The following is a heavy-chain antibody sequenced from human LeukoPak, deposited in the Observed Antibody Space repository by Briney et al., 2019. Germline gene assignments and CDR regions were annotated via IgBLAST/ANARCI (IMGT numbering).Heavy chain of an antibody. CDR2: ISGSGGST. Sequence: PGGSLRLSCAASGFTFGSYAMSWVRQAPGKGLEWVSAISGSGGSTYYADSVKGRFTISRDNSKNTLYLQMNSLRAEDTAVYYCARDSGYGQQLWDYWGQGTLVTVSS. J-gene: IGHJ4*02. CDR1: GFTFGSYA. D-gene: IGHD5-18*01. V-gene: IGHV3-23*01. CDR3: ARDSGYGQQLWDY.